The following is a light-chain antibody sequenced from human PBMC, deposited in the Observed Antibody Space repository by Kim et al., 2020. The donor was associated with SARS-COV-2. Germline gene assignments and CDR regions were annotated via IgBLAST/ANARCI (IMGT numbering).Light chain of an antibody. V-gene: IGKV4-1*01. CDR1: QSVLDSPNNKNH. J-gene: IGKJ2*01. Sequence: ATINCKSSQSVLDSPNNKNHLVWYQQKPGQPPKLLIYWASTRESGVPDRFSGRGSGTDFTLTITSLQAEDVAVYYCQQYYSAPYTFGQGTKLEI. CDR2: WAS. CDR3: QQYYSAPYT.